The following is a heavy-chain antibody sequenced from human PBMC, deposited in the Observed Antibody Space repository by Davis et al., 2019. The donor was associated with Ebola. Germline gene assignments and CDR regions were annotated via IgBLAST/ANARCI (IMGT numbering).Heavy chain of an antibody. Sequence: GESLKISCAASGFTFSSYWMHWVRQAPVKGLMWVSRINGDGSTSNYADSVKGRFTISRDNAKNPLYLQMNSLRAEDTAVYYCARRSGYSYGYEGMDVWGKGTTVTVSS. D-gene: IGHD5-18*01. CDR2: INGDGSTS. J-gene: IGHJ6*04. V-gene: IGHV3-74*01. CDR3: ARRSGYSYGYEGMDV. CDR1: GFTFSSYW.